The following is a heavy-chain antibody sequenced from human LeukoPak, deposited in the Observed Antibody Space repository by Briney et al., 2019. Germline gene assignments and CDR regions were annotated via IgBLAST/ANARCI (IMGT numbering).Heavy chain of an antibody. Sequence: SETLSLNCVVSGDSLTSNYWSWVRQPAGKGLEWIGRIYTSGETNYNPSLKSRVTLSVDRSRNQISLKLRSVTAADTAVYYCARGRPEIVPVEFARSGWYFDFWGQGIQVAVSS. V-gene: IGHV4-4*07. J-gene: IGHJ4*02. CDR3: ARGRPEIVPVEFARSGWYFDF. D-gene: IGHD1-14*01. CDR2: IYTSGET. CDR1: GDSLTSNY.